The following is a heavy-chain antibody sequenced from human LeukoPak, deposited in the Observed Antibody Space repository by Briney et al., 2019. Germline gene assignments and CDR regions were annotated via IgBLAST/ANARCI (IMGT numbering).Heavy chain of an antibody. CDR2: IYYSGST. CDR1: GGPFVGYY. CDR3: ARDRSSWGYYFDY. J-gene: IGHJ4*02. D-gene: IGHD2-2*01. Sequence: PSETLSLTCTVSGGPFVGYYWSWIRQPPGKGLEWIGYIYYSGSTNYNPSLQSRVTISVDTSKNQFSLKLSSVTAADTAVYYCARDRSSWGYYFDYWGQGTLVTVSS. V-gene: IGHV4-59*01.